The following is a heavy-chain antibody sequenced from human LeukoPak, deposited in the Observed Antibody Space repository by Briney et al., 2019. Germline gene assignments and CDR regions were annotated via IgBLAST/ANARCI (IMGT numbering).Heavy chain of an antibody. Sequence: GGSLRLSCAASGFTFSSYGMHWVRQAPGKGLEWVAVIWYDGSIKYYADSVKGRFTISRDNYKNKLDLQMNSLRAEDTAVYYCARDRSYDFWSGYSTPDYWGQGTLVTVSS. CDR2: IWYDGSIK. V-gene: IGHV3-33*01. CDR1: GFTFSSYG. D-gene: IGHD3-3*01. J-gene: IGHJ4*02. CDR3: ARDRSYDFWSGYSTPDY.